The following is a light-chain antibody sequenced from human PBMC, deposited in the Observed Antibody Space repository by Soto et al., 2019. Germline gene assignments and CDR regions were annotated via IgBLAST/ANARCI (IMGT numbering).Light chain of an antibody. J-gene: IGLJ1*01. CDR1: SSDVGGSNF. CDR3: VSYTSSTTYV. V-gene: IGLV2-14*03. Sequence: LAQPASVSDSPGQSITISCTGTSSDVGGSNFVSWYQQHPGKPPKLIIYDVANRPSGVSNRFSGSKSGSTASLIISRLQTDDEADYYCVSYTSSTTYVFGTGTKVTVL. CDR2: DVA.